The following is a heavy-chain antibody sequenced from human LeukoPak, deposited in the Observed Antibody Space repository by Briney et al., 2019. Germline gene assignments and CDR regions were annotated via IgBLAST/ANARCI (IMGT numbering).Heavy chain of an antibody. CDR2: INHSGST. CDR3: ARGWFGELLPHLNWFDP. Sequence: SETLSLTCAVYGGSFSGYYWSWIRQPPGKGLEWIGKINHSGSTNYNPSLKSRVTISVDTSKNQFSLKLSSVTAADTAVYYCARGWFGELLPHLNWFDPWGQGTLVTVSS. D-gene: IGHD3-10*01. CDR1: GGSFSGYY. V-gene: IGHV4-34*01. J-gene: IGHJ5*02.